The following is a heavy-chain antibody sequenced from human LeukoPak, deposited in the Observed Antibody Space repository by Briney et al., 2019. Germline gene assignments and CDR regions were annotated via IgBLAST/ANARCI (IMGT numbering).Heavy chain of an antibody. CDR2: IHGST. D-gene: IGHD3-22*01. CDR3: ARNYYNGMDV. J-gene: IGHJ6*02. CDR1: GASISTYY. Sequence: SETLSLTCTVSGASISTYYWSWVRQPAGQGLEWIGRIHGSTHYNPSLESRVTMSVDTSKNQFSLRLKSVTAADTAVYFCARNYYNGMDVWGQGTTVTVSS. V-gene: IGHV4-4*07.